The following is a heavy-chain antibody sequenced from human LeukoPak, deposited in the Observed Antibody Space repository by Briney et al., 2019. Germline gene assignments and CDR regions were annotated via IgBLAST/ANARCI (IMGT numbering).Heavy chain of an antibody. CDR3: TSEEDDHRGRTGY. CDR1: GFTFSNAW. D-gene: IGHD4-23*01. CDR2: IKSKTDGGTT. Sequence: GGSLRLSCAASGFTFSNAWMSWVRQAPGKGLEWVGRIKSKTDGGTTDYAAPVKGRFTISRDDSKNTLYLQMNSLKTEDTAVYYCTSEEDDHRGRTGYWGQGTLVTVSS. J-gene: IGHJ4*02. V-gene: IGHV3-15*01.